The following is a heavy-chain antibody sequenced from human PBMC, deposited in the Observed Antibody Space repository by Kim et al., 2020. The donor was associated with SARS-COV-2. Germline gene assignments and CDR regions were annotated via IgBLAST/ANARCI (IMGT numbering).Heavy chain of an antibody. J-gene: IGHJ4*01. Sequence: ASVKVSCKASGYSFSNYGLVWARQAPGQGLEWMGWISSNSGHTKYAQNVQGRVTLTTDTSTNTGYMELSSLRSDDTAVYYCARYYDSNSYRGQWDWGQGT. CDR1: GYSFSNYG. D-gene: IGHD3-22*01. CDR3: ARYYDSNSYRGQWD. CDR2: ISSNSGHT. V-gene: IGHV1-18*01.